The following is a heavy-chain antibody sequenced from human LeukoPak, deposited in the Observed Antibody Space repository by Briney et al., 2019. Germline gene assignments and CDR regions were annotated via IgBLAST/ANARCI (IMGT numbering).Heavy chain of an antibody. V-gene: IGHV3-48*01. CDR3: AKSLYDSSGHYPYYFDY. J-gene: IGHJ4*02. Sequence: GGSLRLSCAASGFTFSDYSMNWVRQAPGKGLEWISYIGVDSGNTNYTDSVKGRFTISGDKAKNTLYLQMNSLRVEDTAVYYCAKSLYDSSGHYPYYFDYWGPGTLVTVSS. D-gene: IGHD3-22*01. CDR2: IGVDSGNT. CDR1: GFTFSDYS.